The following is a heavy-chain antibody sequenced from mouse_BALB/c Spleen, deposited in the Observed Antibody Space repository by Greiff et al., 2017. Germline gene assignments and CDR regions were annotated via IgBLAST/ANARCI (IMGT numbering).Heavy chain of an antibody. CDR3: ARQDTFDYAMDY. CDR1: GFTFSSYA. J-gene: IGHJ4*01. D-gene: IGHD3-3*01. V-gene: IGHV5-6-5*01. Sequence: EVKLVESGGGLVKPGGSLKLSCAASGFTFSSYAMSWVRQTPEKRLEWVASISSGGSTYYPDSVKGRFTISRDNARNILYLQMSSLRSEDTAMYYCARQDTFDYAMDYWGQGTSVTVSS. CDR2: ISSGGST.